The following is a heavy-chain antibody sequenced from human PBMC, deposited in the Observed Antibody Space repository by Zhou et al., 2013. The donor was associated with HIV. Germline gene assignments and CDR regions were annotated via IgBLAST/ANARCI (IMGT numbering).Heavy chain of an antibody. Sequence: QVQLVQSGTEVKKPGASVKVSCKTSGYTFINFGITWVRQAPGQGLEWLGWISTSNGNTNYAQNLQGRVTMTTDTSTTTAYMELRGLRSDDAAVYYCARDIRLEGVIATPESYWGQGTLVTVSS. J-gene: IGHJ4*02. D-gene: IGHD3-16*02. CDR1: GYTFINFG. CDR3: ARDIRLEGVIATPESY. V-gene: IGHV1-18*01. CDR2: ISTSNGNT.